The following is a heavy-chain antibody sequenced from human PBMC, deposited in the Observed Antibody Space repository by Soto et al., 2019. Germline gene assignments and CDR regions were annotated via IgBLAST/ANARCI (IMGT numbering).Heavy chain of an antibody. D-gene: IGHD5-12*01. CDR3: AKDLHRDGYNPNF. CDR2: MSYDGSNK. J-gene: IGHJ4*02. V-gene: IGHV3-30*18. Sequence: PGGSLRLSCAASGFTFSSFDMHWVRQAPGKGLEWVAVMSYDGSNKYHADSVKGRFTISRDNSKNTLYLQMDSLRAEDTAVYYCAKDLHRDGYNPNFWGQGIVVTVSS. CDR1: GFTFSSFD.